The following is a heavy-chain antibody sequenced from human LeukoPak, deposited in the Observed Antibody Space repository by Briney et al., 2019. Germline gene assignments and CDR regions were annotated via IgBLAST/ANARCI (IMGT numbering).Heavy chain of an antibody. CDR2: ISAYNGNT. D-gene: IGHD2-2*01. J-gene: IGHJ6*02. V-gene: IGHV1-18*01. CDR3: ARDCSSTSCYDYYGMDV. Sequence: ASVKVSCKASGYTFTSYGISWVRQAPGQGLEWMGWISAYNGNTNYAQKLQGRVTMTTDTSTSTAYMELRSLRSDDTAVYYCARDCSSTSCYDYYGMDVWGQGTTVTVSS. CDR1: GYTFTSYG.